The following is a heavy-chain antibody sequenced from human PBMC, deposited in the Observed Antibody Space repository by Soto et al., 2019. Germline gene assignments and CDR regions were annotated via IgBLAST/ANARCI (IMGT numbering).Heavy chain of an antibody. J-gene: IGHJ4*02. D-gene: IGHD6-19*01. V-gene: IGHV3-9*01. Sequence: EVKLVESGGGSVQPGRSLSLSCVASGFTFESYAMHWVRQVPGKGLEWVSGISWNSGSIGYEYSVKGRFTISRDNAQKSLYLEMHSLRVEDTAFYYCVKDIHEQWLVSHFEYWGQGALVTVSS. CDR1: GFTFESYA. CDR3: VKDIHEQWLVSHFEY. CDR2: ISWNSGSI.